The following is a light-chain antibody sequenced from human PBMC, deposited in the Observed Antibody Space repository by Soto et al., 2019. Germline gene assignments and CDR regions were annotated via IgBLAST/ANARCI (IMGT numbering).Light chain of an antibody. V-gene: IGKV3-15*01. Sequence: DIVMTQSPATLSVSPGERATLSCRASQSISSNLAWYQQKPGQAPRLLIDGASTRATGISARFSGSGSGIEFTLTISSLQSEDLAVYYCQQYNNWPLTFGQGTRLEIK. CDR1: QSISSN. CDR2: GAS. J-gene: IGKJ5*01. CDR3: QQYNNWPLT.